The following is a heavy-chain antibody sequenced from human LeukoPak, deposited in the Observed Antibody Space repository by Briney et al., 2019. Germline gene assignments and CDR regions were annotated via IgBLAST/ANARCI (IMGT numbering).Heavy chain of an antibody. V-gene: IGHV1-46*01. J-gene: IGHJ4*02. CDR1: GYTFTSYY. Sequence: GASVKVSCKASGYTFTSYYMHWVRQAPGQGLEWMGIINPSGGSTSYAQKFQGRVTMTRDMSTSTDYMELSSLRSEDTAVYYCARVNSGGRPKIDTIYDYVWGSYDYWGQGTLVTVSS. D-gene: IGHD3-16*01. CDR3: ARVNSGGRPKIDTIYDYVWGSYDY. CDR2: INPSGGST.